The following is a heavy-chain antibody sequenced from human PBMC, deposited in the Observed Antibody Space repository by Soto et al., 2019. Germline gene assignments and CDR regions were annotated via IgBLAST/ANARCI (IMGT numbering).Heavy chain of an antibody. V-gene: IGHV1-69*13. CDR3: ARDTVLRFLEWLFPRDYYYGMDV. D-gene: IGHD3-3*01. CDR1: GGTFSSYA. CDR2: IIPIFGTA. Sequence: SVKVSCKASGGTFSSYAISWVRQAPGQGLEWMGGIIPIFGTANYAQKFQGRVTITADESTSTAYMELSSLRSEDTAVYYCARDTVLRFLEWLFPRDYYYGMDVWGQGTTVTVSS. J-gene: IGHJ6*02.